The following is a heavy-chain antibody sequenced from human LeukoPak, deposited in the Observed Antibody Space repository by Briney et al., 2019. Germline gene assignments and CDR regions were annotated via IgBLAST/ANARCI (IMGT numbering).Heavy chain of an antibody. J-gene: IGHJ4*02. CDR1: GFTFSSYA. Sequence: PGGSLRLSCAASGFTFSSYAMSWVRQAPGKGLEWVSVIYSGGSTYYADSVKGRFTISRDNSKNTLYLQMNSLRAEDTAVYYCARSAKGRQWPAVFDYWGQGTLVTVSS. CDR2: IYSGGST. CDR3: ARSAKGRQWPAVFDY. D-gene: IGHD6-19*01. V-gene: IGHV3-53*01.